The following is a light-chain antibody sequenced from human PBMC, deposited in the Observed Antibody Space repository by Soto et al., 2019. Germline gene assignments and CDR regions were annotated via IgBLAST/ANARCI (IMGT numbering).Light chain of an antibody. Sequence: ELVLTQSPGTLSLSPGERVTLSCRASQTVSSSYLAWYQQRPGQAPRLLMYGASSRATGIPDRFSGSGSGTDFTLSITRLQPEDFAVYYCQQRSNWPPVTFGGGTKV. CDR1: QTVSSSY. CDR3: QQRSNWPPVT. J-gene: IGKJ4*01. CDR2: GAS. V-gene: IGKV3D-20*02.